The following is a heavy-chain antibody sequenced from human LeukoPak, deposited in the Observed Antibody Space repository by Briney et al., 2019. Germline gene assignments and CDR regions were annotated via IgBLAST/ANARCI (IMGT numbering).Heavy chain of an antibody. Sequence: GRSLRLTCAASGFMFDDYAMHWVRQAPGKGLEWVSGISWNSGSIGYADSVKGRFTISRDNAKNSLYLQMNSLRTEDTALYYCAKDFSDYGDYDYYFDYWGQGTLVTVSS. V-gene: IGHV3-9*01. CDR3: AKDFSDYGDYDYYFDY. D-gene: IGHD4-17*01. J-gene: IGHJ4*02. CDR1: GFMFDDYA. CDR2: ISWNSGSI.